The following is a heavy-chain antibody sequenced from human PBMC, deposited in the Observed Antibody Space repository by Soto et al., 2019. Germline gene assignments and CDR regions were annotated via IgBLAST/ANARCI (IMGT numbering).Heavy chain of an antibody. D-gene: IGHD4-17*01. Sequence: SVKVSCKASGGTFSSYTISWVRQAPGQGLEWMGRIIPILGIANYAQKFQGRVMITADKSTSTAYMELSSLRSEDTAVYYCARDGHYGDYYYYYGIDVWGQGTTVTVSS. CDR3: ARDGHYGDYYYYYGIDV. J-gene: IGHJ6*02. V-gene: IGHV1-69*04. CDR1: GGTFSSYT. CDR2: IIPILGIA.